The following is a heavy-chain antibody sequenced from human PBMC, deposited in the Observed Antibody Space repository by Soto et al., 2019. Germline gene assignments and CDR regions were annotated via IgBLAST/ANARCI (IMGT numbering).Heavy chain of an antibody. J-gene: IGHJ6*02. Sequence: TLSLTCSLSGGSFSSDSFIWSWVRQFPGKGLEWIGYIYYSGTTYYNPSLRSRVIMSVDTSKNQFSLKLSSVTAADTAVYYCARDHKWDGMDVWGQGTTVTVSS. CDR1: GGSFSSDSFI. D-gene: IGHD1-26*01. CDR3: ARDHKWDGMDV. CDR2: IYYSGTT. V-gene: IGHV4-31*03.